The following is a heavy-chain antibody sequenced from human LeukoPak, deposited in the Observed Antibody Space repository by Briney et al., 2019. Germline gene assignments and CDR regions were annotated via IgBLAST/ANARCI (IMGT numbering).Heavy chain of an antibody. CDR2: ISAYNGNT. CDR1: GYTFNTYG. CDR3: ARDGRQWVPLNWFDP. V-gene: IGHV1-18*04. D-gene: IGHD6-19*01. J-gene: IGHJ5*02. Sequence: GASVKVSCKASGYTFNTYGINWARQPPGQGLEWMGWISAYNGNTNYAQNFQGRITLTTDTSTSTAYMELTSLRFDDTAVYYCARDGRQWVPLNWFDPWGQGTLVIVSS.